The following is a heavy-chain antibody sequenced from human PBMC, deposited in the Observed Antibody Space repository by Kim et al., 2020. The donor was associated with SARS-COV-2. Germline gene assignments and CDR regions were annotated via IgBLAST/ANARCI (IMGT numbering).Heavy chain of an antibody. J-gene: IGHJ4*02. D-gene: IGHD3-10*01. V-gene: IGHV3-23*01. Sequence: ESVKGRFTISRDNAKSRLYLQMNSLRAEETAVYYCAKEPVEKYGSGSYFGGGQGTLVTVSS. CDR3: AKEPVEKYGSGSYFG.